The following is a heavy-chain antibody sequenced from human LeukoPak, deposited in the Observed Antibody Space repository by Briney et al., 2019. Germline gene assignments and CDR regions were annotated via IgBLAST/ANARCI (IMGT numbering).Heavy chain of an antibody. CDR2: INPNTGGT. Sequence: ASVKATCKSSGYTFSGYYLHWVRQAPGQGLEWMGWINPNTGGTFYAQKFEGRVTMTRDTSVRTAYMEVLRLRSDDTAVYYCARDLGRATTAMGSSFDPWGQGTRVTVSS. D-gene: IGHD2-2*01. V-gene: IGHV1-2*02. CDR1: GYTFSGYY. J-gene: IGHJ5*02. CDR3: ARDLGRATTAMGSSFDP.